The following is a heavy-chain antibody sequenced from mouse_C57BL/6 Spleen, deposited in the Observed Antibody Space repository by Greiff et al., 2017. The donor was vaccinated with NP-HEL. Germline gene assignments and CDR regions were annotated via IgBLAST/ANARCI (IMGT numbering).Heavy chain of an antibody. CDR3: AKTPLTGTNY. Sequence: VQLQQSGPELVKPGASVKISCKASGYAFSSSWMNWVKQRPGKGLEWIGRIYSGDGDTNYNGKFKGKATLTADKSSSTAYMQLSSLTSEDSAVYFCAKTPLTGTNYWGQGTTLTVSS. J-gene: IGHJ2*01. CDR1: GYAFSSSW. D-gene: IGHD4-1*01. CDR2: IYSGDGDT. V-gene: IGHV1-82*01.